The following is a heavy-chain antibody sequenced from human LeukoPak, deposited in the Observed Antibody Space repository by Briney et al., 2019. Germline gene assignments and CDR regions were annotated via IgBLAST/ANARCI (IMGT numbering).Heavy chain of an antibody. D-gene: IGHD2-2*01. CDR3: ARAVPAAMGGYYYYGMDV. J-gene: IGHJ6*02. CDR1: GGSISSYY. CDR2: IYYSGST. Sequence: PSETLSLTCTVSGGSISSYYWSWIRQPPGKGLEWIGYIYYSGSTNYNPSLKSRVTISVDTSKNQFSLKLSSVTAADTAVYYRARAVPAAMGGYYYYGMDVWGQGTTVTVSS. V-gene: IGHV4-59*01.